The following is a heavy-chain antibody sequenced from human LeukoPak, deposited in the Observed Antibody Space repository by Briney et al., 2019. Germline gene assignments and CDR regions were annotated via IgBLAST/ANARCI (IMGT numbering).Heavy chain of an antibody. D-gene: IGHD6-19*01. CDR2: ISWNSGRI. V-gene: IGHV3-9*01. Sequence: HPGRSLRLSCAASGFTFDDYAMHWVRHAPGKGLEWVSGISWNSGRIDYADSVKGRFTISRDNAKNSLYLQMNSLRAEDTALYYCAKDLVAGITPISQSWFDPWGQGTLVTVSS. J-gene: IGHJ5*02. CDR3: AKDLVAGITPISQSWFDP. CDR1: GFTFDDYA.